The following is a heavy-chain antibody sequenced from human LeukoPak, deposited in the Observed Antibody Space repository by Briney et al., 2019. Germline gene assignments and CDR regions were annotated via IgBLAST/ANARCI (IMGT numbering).Heavy chain of an antibody. Sequence: ASVKVSCKASGYTFTGYYMHWVRQAPGQGLERMGRINPNSGDTNYAQKFQGRVTMTRDTSISTAYMELSRLRSNDTAVYYCARDYSGSYYYFGYWGQGTLVTVSS. CDR2: INPNSGDT. D-gene: IGHD1-26*01. V-gene: IGHV1-2*06. CDR1: GYTFTGYY. CDR3: ARDYSGSYYYFGY. J-gene: IGHJ4*02.